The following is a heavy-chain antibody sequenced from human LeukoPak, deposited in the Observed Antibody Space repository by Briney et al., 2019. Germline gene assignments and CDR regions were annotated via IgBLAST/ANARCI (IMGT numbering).Heavy chain of an antibody. V-gene: IGHV3-9*01. CDR1: GFTFDDYA. CDR3: AKDIADYGDYVSAFDI. CDR2: ISWNSGSI. D-gene: IGHD4-17*01. Sequence: GGSLRLSCAASGFTFDDYAMHWVRQAPGKGLEWVSGISWNSGSIGYADSVKGRFTISRDNAKNSLYLQMNGLRAEDTALYYCAKDIADYGDYVSAFDIWGQGTMVTVSS. J-gene: IGHJ3*02.